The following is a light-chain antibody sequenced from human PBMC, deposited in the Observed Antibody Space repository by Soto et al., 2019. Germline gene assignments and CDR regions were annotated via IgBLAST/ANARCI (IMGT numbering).Light chain of an antibody. V-gene: IGKV3-20*01. Sequence: EIVLTQSPGTLSLSPGERATLSCRASQSVSSDYLAWYQQKPGQAPRLLIYGASSRATGIPDRFSGSGSGTDFTLTISRVEPEDFAVYHCQQFGGSPLTFVQGTKLEI. CDR1: QSVSSDY. J-gene: IGKJ2*01. CDR2: GAS. CDR3: QQFGGSPLT.